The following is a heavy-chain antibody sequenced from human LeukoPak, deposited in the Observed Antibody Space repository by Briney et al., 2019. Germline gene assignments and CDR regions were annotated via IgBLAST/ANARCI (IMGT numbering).Heavy chain of an antibody. J-gene: IGHJ4*02. D-gene: IGHD1-26*01. CDR3: ARGGNVGLSY. CDR2: ISHSGST. V-gene: IGHV4-34*01. CDR1: GGSFSGYY. Sequence: SETLSLTCAVYGGSFSGYYWSWIRQPPGKGLEWIGEISHSGSTNYNPSLKSRVTISVDTSENQFSLKLSSVTAADTAVYYCARGGNVGLSYWGQGALVTVSS.